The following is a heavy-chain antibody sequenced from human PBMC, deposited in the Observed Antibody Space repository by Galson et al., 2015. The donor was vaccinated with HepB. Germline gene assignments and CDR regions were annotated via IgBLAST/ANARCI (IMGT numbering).Heavy chain of an antibody. CDR3: ARVRWFGALNGRYNGMDV. V-gene: IGHV1-69*01. CDR1: GGTSSSYG. Sequence: SVKVSCKASGGTSSSYGISWVRQAPGQGLEWMGGIITILGTTNYAQNFQGRVTITADGSTNTAYMELSSLTFEDTAVYYCARVRWFGALNGRYNGMDVWGQGTTVIGSS. D-gene: IGHD3-10*01. J-gene: IGHJ6*02. CDR2: IITILGTT.